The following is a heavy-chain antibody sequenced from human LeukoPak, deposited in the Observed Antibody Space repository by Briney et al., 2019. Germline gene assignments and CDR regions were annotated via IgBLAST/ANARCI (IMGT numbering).Heavy chain of an antibody. CDR1: GFTFSSYE. J-gene: IGHJ4*02. CDR3: ARDLSGVTGYTYGRGIDY. D-gene: IGHD5-18*01. CDR2: ISSSGSTI. V-gene: IGHV3-48*03. Sequence: QPGGSLRLSCAASGFTFSSYEMNWVRQAPGKGLEWVSYISSSGSTIYYADSVKGRFTISRDNAKTSLYLQMNSLRVEDTAVYYCARDLSGVTGYTYGRGIDYWGQGTLVTVSS.